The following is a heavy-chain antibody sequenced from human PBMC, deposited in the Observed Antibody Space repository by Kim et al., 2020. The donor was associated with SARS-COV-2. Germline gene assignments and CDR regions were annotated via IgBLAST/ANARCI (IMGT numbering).Heavy chain of an antibody. D-gene: IGHD6-19*01. J-gene: IGHJ4*02. V-gene: IGHV6-1*01. CDR3: ARERKGDSSGWYFDY. Sequence: VSVKSRITINPDTSKNQFSLQLNSVTPEDTAVYYCARERKGDSSGWYFDYWGQGTLVTVSS.